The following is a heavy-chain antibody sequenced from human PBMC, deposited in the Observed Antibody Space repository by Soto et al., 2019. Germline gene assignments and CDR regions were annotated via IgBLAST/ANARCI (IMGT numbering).Heavy chain of an antibody. CDR1: VYSINSDDY. CDR2: IYHSVST. Sequence: SETLSLTSTVSVYSINSDDYECCIRQPPVKGLEWIASIYHSVSTFYNPSLRSRVTISIDTSKNQFSLRLTAVTAADTAMYYCARKAYYASGRLNLFDSWGQGTLVTVSS. CDR3: ARKAYYASGRLNLFDS. D-gene: IGHD3-10*01. J-gene: IGHJ4*02. V-gene: IGHV4-38-2*02.